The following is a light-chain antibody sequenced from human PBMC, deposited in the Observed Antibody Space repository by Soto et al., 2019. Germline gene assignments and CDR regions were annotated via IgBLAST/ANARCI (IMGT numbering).Light chain of an antibody. Sequence: QSVLTQLPSVSGAPGQKVTISCTRSSSNIGAAYDVHWYQHLPGTAPKLLIYGNNNRPSGVPDRFSGSKSGTSASRAITGRQADDEADYYCQSYDSSLSGWVFGGGTQLTVL. CDR1: SSNIGAAYD. CDR3: QSYDSSLSGWV. V-gene: IGLV1-40*01. J-gene: IGLJ3*02. CDR2: GNN.